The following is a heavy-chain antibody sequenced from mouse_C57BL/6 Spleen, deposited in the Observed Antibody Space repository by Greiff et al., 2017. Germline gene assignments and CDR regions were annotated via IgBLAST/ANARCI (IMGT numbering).Heavy chain of an antibody. CDR1: GYTFTSYW. V-gene: IGHV1-61*01. J-gene: IGHJ3*01. Sequence: QVQLQQPGAELVRPGSSVKLSCKASGYTFTSYWMDWVKQRPGQGLEWIGNIYPSDSETHYNQKFKDKATLTVDKSSSTAYMQLSSLTSEDSAVYYCASIYFDYSWFAYWGQGTLVTVSA. D-gene: IGHD2-4*01. CDR3: ASIYFDYSWFAY. CDR2: IYPSDSET.